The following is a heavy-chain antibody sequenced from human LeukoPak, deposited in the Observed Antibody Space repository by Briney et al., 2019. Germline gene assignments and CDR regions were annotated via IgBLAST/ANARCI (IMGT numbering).Heavy chain of an antibody. J-gene: IGHJ6*03. CDR1: GGPISSYY. CDR2: IYYSGST. V-gene: IGHV4-59*12. Sequence: SETLSLTCTVSGGPISSYYWSWIRQPPGKGLEWIGYIYYSGSTNYNPSLKSRVTISVDTSKNQFSLKLSSVTAADTAVYYCAREDLWGDYYYMDVWGKGTTVTVSS. D-gene: IGHD3-3*01. CDR3: AREDLWGDYYYMDV.